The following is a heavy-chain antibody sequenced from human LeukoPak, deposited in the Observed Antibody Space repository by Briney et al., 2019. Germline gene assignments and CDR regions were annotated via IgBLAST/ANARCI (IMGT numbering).Heavy chain of an antibody. CDR1: GFTFSSYG. CDR3: AKDRVNCSSASCYSVGGNFDY. V-gene: IGHV3-30*02. Sequence: GGSLRLSCAASGFTFSSYGMLWLRPAPGKGLEWVAFIRYDGGNKYYADSVKGRFTISRDNSKNTLYLQMNSLTAEDTAVYYCAKDRVNCSSASCYSVGGNFDYWGQGTLVTVSS. D-gene: IGHD2-2*01. J-gene: IGHJ4*02. CDR2: IRYDGGNK.